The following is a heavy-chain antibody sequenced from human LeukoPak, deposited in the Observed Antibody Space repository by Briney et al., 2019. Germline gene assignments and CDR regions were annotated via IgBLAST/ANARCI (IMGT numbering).Heavy chain of an antibody. CDR2: ISGSGGST. CDR1: GFTFSSYA. Sequence: TGGSLRLSCAASGFTFSSYAMSWVRQAPGKGLEWVSAISGSGGSTYYADSVKGRFTISRDNSNNTLYLQMNSLRVEDTAVYYCAKSRVAVAAPRNWFDPWGQGTLVTVSS. V-gene: IGHV3-23*01. J-gene: IGHJ5*02. CDR3: AKSRVAVAAPRNWFDP. D-gene: IGHD6-19*01.